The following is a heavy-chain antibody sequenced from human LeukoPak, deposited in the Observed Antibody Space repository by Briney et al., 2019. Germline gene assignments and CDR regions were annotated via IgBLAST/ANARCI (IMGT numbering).Heavy chain of an antibody. D-gene: IGHD2-2*01. V-gene: IGHV5-51*01. Sequence: GESLKISCKGSGYSFTSYWIGWVRQMPGKGLEWMGIIYPGDSDTRYSPSFQGQVTISADKSISTAYLQWSSLKASDTAMYYCARLASSCSSTSCYSNWFDPWGQGILVTVSS. CDR3: ARLASSCSSTSCYSNWFDP. J-gene: IGHJ5*02. CDR1: GYSFTSYW. CDR2: IYPGDSDT.